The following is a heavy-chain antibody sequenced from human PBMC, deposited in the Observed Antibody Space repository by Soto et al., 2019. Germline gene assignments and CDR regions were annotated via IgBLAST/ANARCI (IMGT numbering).Heavy chain of an antibody. J-gene: IGHJ3*02. CDR2: INHSGST. CDR1: GGSFSGYY. D-gene: IGHD4-17*01. Sequence: LSLTCAVYGGSFSGYYWSWIRQPPGKGLEWIGEINHSGSTNYNPSLKSRVTISVDTSKNQFSLKLSSVTAADTAVYYCARGCPPYIGGDYVSAFDIWGQGKMVTVSS. V-gene: IGHV4-34*01. CDR3: ARGCPPYIGGDYVSAFDI.